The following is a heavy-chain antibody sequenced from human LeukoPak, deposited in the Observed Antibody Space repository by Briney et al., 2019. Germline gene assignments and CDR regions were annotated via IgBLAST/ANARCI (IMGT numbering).Heavy chain of an antibody. Sequence: GGSLRLSCAASGFTFSSYEMNWVRQAPGKGLEWVSYISSSGSTIYYADSVKGRVTISRDNAKNSLFLQMNSLRAEDTAVYYCARDLLAGDDYWGQGTLVTVSS. CDR2: ISSSGSTI. J-gene: IGHJ4*02. D-gene: IGHD2-15*01. V-gene: IGHV3-48*03. CDR1: GFTFSSYE. CDR3: ARDLLAGDDY.